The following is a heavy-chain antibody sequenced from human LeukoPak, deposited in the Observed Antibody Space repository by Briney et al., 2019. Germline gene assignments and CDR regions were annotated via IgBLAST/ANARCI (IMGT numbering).Heavy chain of an antibody. CDR3: ARDLIASYSFSSFDAFDI. CDR2: ISSSSSYI. V-gene: IGHV3-21*01. J-gene: IGHJ3*02. Sequence: GGSLRLSCAASGFTFSSYSMNWVRQAPGKGLEWVSSISSSSSYIYYADSVKGRFTISRDNAKNSLYLQMNSLRAEDTAVYYCARDLIASYSFSSFDAFDIWGQGTMVTVSS. CDR1: GFTFSSYS. D-gene: IGHD6-13*01.